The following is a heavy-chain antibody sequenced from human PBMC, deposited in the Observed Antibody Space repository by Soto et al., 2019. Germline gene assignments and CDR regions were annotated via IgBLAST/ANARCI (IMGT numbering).Heavy chain of an antibody. Sequence: SGPTLVNPTQTLTLTCTFSGFSLNTAGVGVGWIRLPPGKALEWLALIYWDDDKRYSPALKSRLTITKDTSKNQVVLIMTNMDPVDTAKYYCVYRGESFRSGNYYFDSWGQGALVTVSS. J-gene: IGHJ4*02. V-gene: IGHV2-5*02. CDR2: IYWDDDK. CDR1: GFSLNTAGVG. D-gene: IGHD1-26*01. CDR3: VYRGESFRSGNYYFDS.